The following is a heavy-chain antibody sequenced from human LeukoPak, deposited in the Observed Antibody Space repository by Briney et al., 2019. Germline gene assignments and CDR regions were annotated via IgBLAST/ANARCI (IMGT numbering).Heavy chain of an antibody. CDR3: AKASLAYCGGDCYWDY. CDR2: IKQDGSEK. CDR1: GFTFSSYW. J-gene: IGHJ4*02. D-gene: IGHD2-21*02. Sequence: GGSLRLSCAASGFTFSSYWMSWVRQAPGKGLEWVANIKQDGSEKYYVDSVKGRFTISRDNAKNSLYLQMNSLRAEDTAVYYCAKASLAYCGGDCYWDYWGQGTLVTVSS. V-gene: IGHV3-7*01.